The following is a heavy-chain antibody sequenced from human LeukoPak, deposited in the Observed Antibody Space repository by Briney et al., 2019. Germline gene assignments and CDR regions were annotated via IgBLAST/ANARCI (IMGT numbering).Heavy chain of an antibody. CDR3: ARLPVALRGHGYYFDY. V-gene: IGHV4-59*08. D-gene: IGHD3-10*01. J-gene: IGHJ4*02. CDR1: GGSISSYY. CDR2: IYYSGST. Sequence: SETLSLTCTVSGGSISSYYWSWIRQPPGEGLEWIGYIYYSGSTNYNPSLKSRVTISVDTSKNQFSLKLSSVTAADTAVYYCARLPVALRGHGYYFDYWGQGTLVTVSS.